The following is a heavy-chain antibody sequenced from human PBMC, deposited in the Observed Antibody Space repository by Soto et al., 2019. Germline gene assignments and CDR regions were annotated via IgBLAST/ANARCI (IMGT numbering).Heavy chain of an antibody. CDR1: GGSISNAAYY. Sequence: QVQLQESGPGLVKPSQTLSLTCTVSGGSISNAAYYWSWIRQHPGTGLEWIGYIYYSGSTYYNPSLKSRVTISVDTSKNQFSLKLSSVTAADTAVYYCALYGSGSYEYFDYWGQGTLVTVSS. V-gene: IGHV4-30-4*08. CDR2: IYYSGST. D-gene: IGHD3-10*01. J-gene: IGHJ4*02. CDR3: ALYGSGSYEYFDY.